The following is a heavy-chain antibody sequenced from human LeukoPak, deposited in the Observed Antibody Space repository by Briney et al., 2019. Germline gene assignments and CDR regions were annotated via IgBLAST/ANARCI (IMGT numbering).Heavy chain of an antibody. D-gene: IGHD6-6*01. CDR1: GFTFSSYT. V-gene: IGHV3-21*01. CDR2: ISSARTYI. J-gene: IGHJ4*02. CDR3: ASFIAARYFDY. Sequence: GGSLRLSCAASGFTFSSYTMNWVRQAPGKGLEWVSSISSARTYIYYADSVKGRFTISRDNAKNSLYLQMNSLRAEDTAVYYCASFIAARYFDYWGQGILVTVSS.